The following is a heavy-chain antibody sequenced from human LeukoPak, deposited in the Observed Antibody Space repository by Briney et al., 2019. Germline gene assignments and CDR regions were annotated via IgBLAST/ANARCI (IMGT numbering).Heavy chain of an antibody. CDR2: ISGSGGST. D-gene: IGHD3-10*01. J-gene: IGHJ4*02. CDR1: GFTFSSYA. Sequence: GGSLRLSCAASGFTFSSYAMSWVRQAPGKGLEWVSAISGSGGSTYYADSVKGRFTIPRDNSKNTLYLQMNSLRAEDTAVYYCAKVLYLYYYGSGSYLDYWGQGTLVTVSS. CDR3: AKVLYLYYYGSGSYLDY. V-gene: IGHV3-23*01.